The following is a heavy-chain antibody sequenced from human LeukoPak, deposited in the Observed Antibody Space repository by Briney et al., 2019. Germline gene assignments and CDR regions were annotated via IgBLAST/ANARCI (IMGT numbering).Heavy chain of an antibody. CDR2: INSDGSIT. CDR1: GFTFSSHW. D-gene: IGHD1-1*01. V-gene: IGHV3-74*01. Sequence: GGSLRLSCAASGFTFSSHWMHWVRQAPGKGLVWVSRINSDGSITTYADSAQGRFTISRDNAKNTLYLQMNSLRVEDTAVYYCARDYNWNPPDYWGQGTLVTVSS. CDR3: ARDYNWNPPDY. J-gene: IGHJ4*02.